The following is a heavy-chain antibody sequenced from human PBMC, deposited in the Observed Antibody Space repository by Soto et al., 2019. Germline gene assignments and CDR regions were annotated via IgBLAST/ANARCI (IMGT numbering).Heavy chain of an antibody. V-gene: IGHV3-11*05. J-gene: IGHJ4*02. CDR3: ARGRGAAADYFDF. D-gene: IGHD6-13*01. Sequence: QVQLVESGGGLVKPGGSLRLSCAVSGFTFSDYYMTWIRQAPGKGLEWASYISSSTSHTNYADSVKGRFPISRDNAKNSLFLQMTGLRSEDTAVYYCARGRGAAADYFDFWGQGTLVTVSS. CDR2: ISSSTSHT. CDR1: GFTFSDYY.